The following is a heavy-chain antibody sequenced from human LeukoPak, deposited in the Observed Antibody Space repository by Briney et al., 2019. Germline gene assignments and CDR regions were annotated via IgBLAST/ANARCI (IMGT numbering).Heavy chain of an antibody. CDR1: GGSINSYY. D-gene: IGHD5-24*01. Sequence: SETLSLTCIVSGGSINSYYWNWIRQPPGKGLEWIGYVFYSGNTNYNPSLKSRVTISVDASKSQLSLKLSSVTAADTSVYYCARARDDYINNSFDPWGQGTLVTVSS. J-gene: IGHJ5*02. CDR2: VFYSGNT. CDR3: ARARDDYINNSFDP. V-gene: IGHV4-59*01.